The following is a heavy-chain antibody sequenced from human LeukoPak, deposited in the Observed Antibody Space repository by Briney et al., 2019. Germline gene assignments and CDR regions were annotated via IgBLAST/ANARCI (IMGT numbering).Heavy chain of an antibody. CDR3: ARDAGNYYDSSGYTLDY. CDR1: GFTFSSYG. CDR2: ISYDGSNK. V-gene: IGHV3-30*03. Sequence: PGGSLRLSCAASGFTFSSYGMHWVRQAPGKGLEWVAVISYDGSNKYYADSVKGRFTISRDNSKNTLYLQMNSLRAEDTAVYYCARDAGNYYDSSGYTLDYWGQGTLVTVSS. J-gene: IGHJ4*02. D-gene: IGHD3-22*01.